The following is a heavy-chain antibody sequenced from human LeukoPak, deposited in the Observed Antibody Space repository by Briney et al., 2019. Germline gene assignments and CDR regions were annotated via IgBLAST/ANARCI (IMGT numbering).Heavy chain of an antibody. J-gene: IGHJ4*02. Sequence: GGSLRLSCAASGFTFSSYWMSWVRQAPGKGLEWVANIKQDGSEKYYVDSVKGRFTISRDNAKNSLYLQMNSLRAEDTAVYYCARLASGSYYYFDYWGQGTLVTVSS. CDR3: ARLASGSYYYFDY. CDR2: IKQDGSEK. CDR1: GFTFSSYW. D-gene: IGHD1-26*01. V-gene: IGHV3-7*01.